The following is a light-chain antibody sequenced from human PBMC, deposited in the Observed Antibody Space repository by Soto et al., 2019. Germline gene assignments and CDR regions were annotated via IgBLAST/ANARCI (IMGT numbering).Light chain of an antibody. J-gene: IGKJ5*01. CDR3: QQSYSTPIT. Sequence: EIGLTQSPATLYLSPGERATLSCRASQSVSNYLAWYQQKPGQAPRLLIYDASNRATGIPARFSGSGSGTDFTLTISSLEPEDFATYYCQQSYSTPITFGQGPRMEIK. CDR2: DAS. V-gene: IGKV3-11*01. CDR1: QSVSNY.